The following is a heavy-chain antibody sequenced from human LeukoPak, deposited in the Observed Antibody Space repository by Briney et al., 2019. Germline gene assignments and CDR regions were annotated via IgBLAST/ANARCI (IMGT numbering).Heavy chain of an antibody. CDR1: GFTFSNHA. CDR3: AKDFSSGYYYFDY. J-gene: IGHJ4*02. D-gene: IGHD3-22*01. CDR2: ISGSGGST. Sequence: GGSLRLSCVASGFTFSNHAMTWVRQAPGKGLEWVSVISGSGGSTYYADSVKGGFTIFRDNSKNTLNLQMSSLRAEDTAIYYCAKDFSSGYYYFDYWGQGTLVTISS. V-gene: IGHV3-23*01.